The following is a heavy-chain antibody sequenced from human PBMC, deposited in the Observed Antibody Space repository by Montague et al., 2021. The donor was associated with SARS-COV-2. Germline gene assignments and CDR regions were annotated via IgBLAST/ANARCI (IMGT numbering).Heavy chain of an antibody. J-gene: IGHJ4*02. CDR1: GDSVSSNTAA. D-gene: IGHD6-13*01. Sequence: CAISGDSVSSNTAAWNWIRQSPSKGLEWLGRTYYRSKWYNDYAVSVKSRIGINADTSKNQSSLQLNSVTPEDTAVYYCARGISATNKWGQGTLVTVSS. CDR3: ARGISATNK. V-gene: IGHV6-1*01. CDR2: TYYRSKWYN.